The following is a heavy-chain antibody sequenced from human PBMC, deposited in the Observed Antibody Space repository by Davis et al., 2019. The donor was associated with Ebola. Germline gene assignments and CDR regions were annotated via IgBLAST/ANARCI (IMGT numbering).Heavy chain of an antibody. Sequence: SETLSLTCAVYGGSFSGYYWSWIRQPPGKGLEWIGYIYYSGSTNYNPSLKSRVTISIDTSKNQFSLKLSSVTAADTAVYYCARRDYDNTGYYFIWYFDLWGRGTPVTVSS. CDR3: ARRDYDNTGYYFIWYFDL. J-gene: IGHJ2*01. CDR1: GGSFSGYY. V-gene: IGHV4-59*01. CDR2: IYYSGST. D-gene: IGHD3-22*01.